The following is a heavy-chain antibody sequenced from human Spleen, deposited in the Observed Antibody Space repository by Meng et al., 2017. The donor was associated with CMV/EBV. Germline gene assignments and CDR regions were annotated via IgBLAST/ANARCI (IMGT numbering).Heavy chain of an antibody. Sequence: FHTFSINWVRQAPGQGPEWMRGIIPVFSTPNYARKFQGRVTITTDESTSTAYMELSSLRSDDTAVYFCATFRGCSTTSCPYYYGMDVWGQGTTVTVSS. D-gene: IGHD2-2*01. V-gene: IGHV1-69*05. CDR3: ATFRGCSTTSCPYYYGMDV. CDR1: FHTFS. J-gene: IGHJ6*01. CDR2: IIPVFSTP.